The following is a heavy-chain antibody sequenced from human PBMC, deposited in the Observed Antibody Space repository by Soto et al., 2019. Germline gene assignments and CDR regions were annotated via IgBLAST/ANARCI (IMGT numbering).Heavy chain of an antibody. CDR1: GGSFDGYY. J-gene: IGHJ4*02. CDR2: IHHSGST. Sequence: PSETLSLTCALYGGSFDGYYLSWIRQSPGKGLEWIGEIHHSGSTKYNPSLKSRVSLSVDTSTKQFSLKMTSMTAADRGVYYCARGVDSWSGYLFWGQGTPVTSP. D-gene: IGHD3-3*01. CDR3: ARGVDSWSGYLF. V-gene: IGHV4-34*01.